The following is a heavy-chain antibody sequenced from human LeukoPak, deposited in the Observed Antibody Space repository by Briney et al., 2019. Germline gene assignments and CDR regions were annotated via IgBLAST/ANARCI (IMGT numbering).Heavy chain of an antibody. D-gene: IGHD1-26*01. CDR2: IKSKSDGGTI. CDR1: GFTFSDAW. CDR3: TTRRKEGW. J-gene: IGHJ4*02. V-gene: IGHV3-15*01. Sequence: GGSLRLSCVGSGFTFSDAWMSWVRQAPGKGLEWVGRIKSKSDGGTIDYAAPVKGRFTISRDDSRNTLYLQMNSLKTEDKAVYYCTTRRKEGWGGQGPLVTVS.